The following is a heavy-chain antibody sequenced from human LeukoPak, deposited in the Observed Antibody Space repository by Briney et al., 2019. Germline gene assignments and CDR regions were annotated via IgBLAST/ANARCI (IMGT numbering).Heavy chain of an antibody. V-gene: IGHV4-59*08. J-gene: IGHJ3*02. D-gene: IGHD3-3*01. Sequence: PSETLSLTCTVSGGSISSYYWSWIRQPPGKGLEWIGSIYHSGSTYYNPSLKSRVTISVDTSKNQFSLKLSSVTAADTAAYYCARGGYDFWSGYSIGAFDIWGQGTMVTVSS. CDR2: IYHSGST. CDR3: ARGGYDFWSGYSIGAFDI. CDR1: GGSISSYY.